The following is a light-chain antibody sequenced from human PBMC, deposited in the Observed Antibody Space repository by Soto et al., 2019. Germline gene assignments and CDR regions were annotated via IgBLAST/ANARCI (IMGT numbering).Light chain of an antibody. CDR3: QQYDEWPQT. V-gene: IGKV3-15*01. J-gene: IGKJ1*01. CDR2: GAS. CDR1: QSVSSN. Sequence: EIVMTQSPATLSVPPGERATLSCRASQSVSSNLAWYQQKPGQAPRLLIYGASTRATGIPARFSGSGSGTEFTLTISSLQSEDFALYYCQQYDEWPQTFGQGTKVDIK.